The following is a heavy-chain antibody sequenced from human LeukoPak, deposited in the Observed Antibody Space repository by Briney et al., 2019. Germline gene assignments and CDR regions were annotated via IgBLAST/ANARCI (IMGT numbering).Heavy chain of an antibody. D-gene: IGHD3-22*01. Sequence: GGSLRLSCAASGFTVSSNYMSWVRQAPGKGLEWASVIYSGGSTYYADSVKGRFTISGDNSKNTLYLQMNSLRAEDTAVYYCARESDPYYYDSSGYSPTNWGQGTLVTVSS. CDR2: IYSGGST. CDR1: GFTVSSNY. V-gene: IGHV3-66*01. CDR3: ARESDPYYYDSSGYSPTN. J-gene: IGHJ4*02.